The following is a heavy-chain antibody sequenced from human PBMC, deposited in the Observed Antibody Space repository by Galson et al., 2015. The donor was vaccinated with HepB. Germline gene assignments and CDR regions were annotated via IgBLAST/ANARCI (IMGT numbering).Heavy chain of an antibody. CDR3: ARVASGGAVAGTIDY. CDR2: IYSGGST. Sequence: SLRLSCAASGFTVSNNYMTWVRQAPGKGLELVSLIYSGGSTYYADSVKGRFTISRDNSKNTLYLQMTSLRAEDTAVYYCARVASGGAVAGTIDYWGQGTLVTVSS. V-gene: IGHV3-53*01. D-gene: IGHD6-19*01. J-gene: IGHJ4*02. CDR1: GFTVSNNY.